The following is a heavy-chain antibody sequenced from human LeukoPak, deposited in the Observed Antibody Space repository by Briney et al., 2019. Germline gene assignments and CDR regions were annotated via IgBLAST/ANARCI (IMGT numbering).Heavy chain of an antibody. J-gene: IGHJ6*03. Sequence: GGSLRLSCAASGFTFSSYAMHWVRQAPGKGLEWVAVISYDGSNKYYADSVKGRFTISRDNSKNTLHLQMNSPRAEDTAVYYCARGDSSGRYMDVWGKGTTVTVSS. V-gene: IGHV3-30*01. D-gene: IGHD6-19*01. CDR3: ARGDSSGRYMDV. CDR2: ISYDGSNK. CDR1: GFTFSSYA.